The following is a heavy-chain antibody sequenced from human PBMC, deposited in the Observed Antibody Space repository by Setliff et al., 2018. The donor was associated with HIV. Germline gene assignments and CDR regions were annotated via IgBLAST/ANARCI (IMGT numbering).Heavy chain of an antibody. CDR3: ARGADGDYRYYMDV. CDR2: IFPFFGSA. J-gene: IGHJ6*03. V-gene: IGHV1-69*13. D-gene: IGHD4-17*01. CDR1: GGTLSSYG. Sequence: GASVKVSCKASGGTLSSYGVNWVRQAPGQGLEWMGGIFPFFGSANYAQKFQGRVTITADVSTSTIYMELSSLTSEDTAVYYCARGADGDYRYYMDVWGRGTTVTVSS.